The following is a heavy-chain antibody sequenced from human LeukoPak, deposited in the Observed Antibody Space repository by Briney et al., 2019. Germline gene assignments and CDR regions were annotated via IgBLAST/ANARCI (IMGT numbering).Heavy chain of an antibody. J-gene: IGHJ6*02. CDR1: GGPISSYY. CDR2: VYYSGST. Sequence: PSETLSLTCTVSGGPISSYYWSWIRQPPGKGLEWIGYVYYSGSTNYNPSLKSRVTISVDTSKNQFSLKLSSVTAADTAVYYCAREDSSGWPHRTTRMDVWGQGTTVTVSS. CDR3: AREDSSGWPHRTTRMDV. V-gene: IGHV4-59*12. D-gene: IGHD6-19*01.